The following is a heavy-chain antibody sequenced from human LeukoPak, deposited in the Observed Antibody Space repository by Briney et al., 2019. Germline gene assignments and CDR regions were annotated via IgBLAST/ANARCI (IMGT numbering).Heavy chain of an antibody. CDR2: INTNTGNP. Sequence: ASVTVSCKASGYTFTGYYMHWVRQAPGQGLEWMGWINTNTGNPTYAQGFTGRFVFSLDTSVSTAYLQISSLKAEDTAVYYCARDQADYYDSSGYSDYWGQGTLVTVSS. CDR1: GYTFTGYY. V-gene: IGHV7-4-1*02. J-gene: IGHJ4*02. D-gene: IGHD3-22*01. CDR3: ARDQADYYDSSGYSDY.